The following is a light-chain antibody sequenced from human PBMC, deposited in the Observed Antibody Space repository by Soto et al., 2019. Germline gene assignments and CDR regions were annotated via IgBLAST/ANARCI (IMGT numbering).Light chain of an antibody. J-gene: IGLJ2*01. CDR1: SSNIGDNS. CDR2: DNN. CDR3: VTRNSDLVPGII. Sequence: QSVLTQPPSVSAAPGQKVTISCSGGSSNIGDNSVSWYQQVPGTAPKLLIYDNNKRPSGIPDRFSGSKSGTSATLGITGLQTGDEADYYCVTRNSDLVPGIIFGGGTKLTVL. V-gene: IGLV1-51*01.